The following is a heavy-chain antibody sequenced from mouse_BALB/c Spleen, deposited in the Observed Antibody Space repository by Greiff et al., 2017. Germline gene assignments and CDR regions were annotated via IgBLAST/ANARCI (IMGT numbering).Heavy chain of an antibody. J-gene: IGHJ4*01. D-gene: IGHD2-1*01. CDR3: NAGGNYFGYAMDY. Sequence: EVQLQESGAELVRSGASVKLSCTASGFNIKDYYMHWVKQRPEQGLEWIGWIDPENGDTEYAPKFQGKATMTADTSSNTAYLQLSSLTSEDTAVYYCNAGGNYFGYAMDYWGQGTSVTVSS. V-gene: IGHV14-4*02. CDR2: IDPENGDT. CDR1: GFNIKDYY.